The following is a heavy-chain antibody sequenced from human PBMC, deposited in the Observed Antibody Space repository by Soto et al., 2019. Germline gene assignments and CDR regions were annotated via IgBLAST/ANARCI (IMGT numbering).Heavy chain of an antibody. CDR2: IYWNDDK. Sequence: SGPTLVNPTPTLTLTCTFSGFSLSTSGVGVGWIRQPLGKALEWLALIYWNDDKRCSPSLKSRLTITKDTSQIQVVLTMTNLEPVDTATYYCAHRLPGGIAAAGWFDPCGQGTLVAVSS. CDR1: GFSLSTSGVG. J-gene: IGHJ5*02. V-gene: IGHV2-5*01. D-gene: IGHD6-13*01. CDR3: AHRLPGGIAAAGWFDP.